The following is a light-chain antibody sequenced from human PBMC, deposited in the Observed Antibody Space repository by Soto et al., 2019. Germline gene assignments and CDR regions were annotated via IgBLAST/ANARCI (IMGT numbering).Light chain of an antibody. Sequence: EIVMTQTPLSLPVTPGEPASISCRSSQSLLDRDDGNIYVDWYVQKPGQSPHLLIYTVSYRAPGVPDRFSGIGSGTDFTLQISRVEADDVGVYYSMQRLEFPLTFGGGTTVDIK. CDR3: MQRLEFPLT. CDR2: TVS. CDR1: QSLLDRDDGNIY. J-gene: IGKJ4*01. V-gene: IGKV2-40*01.